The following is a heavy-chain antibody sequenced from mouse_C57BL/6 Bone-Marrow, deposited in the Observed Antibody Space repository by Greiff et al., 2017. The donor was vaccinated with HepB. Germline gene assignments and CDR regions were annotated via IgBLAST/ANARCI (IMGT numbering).Heavy chain of an antibody. CDR3: ARRVRVFFDY. Sequence: EVKLVESGGDLVKPGGSLKLSCAASGFTFSSYGMSWVRQTPDKRLGWVATISSGGGYTYYQDSVKGRFTISRDNAKNTLYLQMSSLKSEDTAMYYCARRVRVFFDYWGQGTTLTVSS. CDR2: ISSGGGYT. CDR1: GFTFSSYG. J-gene: IGHJ2*01. D-gene: IGHD2-1*01. V-gene: IGHV5-6*02.